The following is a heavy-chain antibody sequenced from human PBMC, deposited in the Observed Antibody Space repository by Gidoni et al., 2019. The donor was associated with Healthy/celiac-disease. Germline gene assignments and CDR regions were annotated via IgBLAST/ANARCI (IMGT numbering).Heavy chain of an antibody. CDR3: ARHGIAAAKGAFDI. Sequence: QLQLRKSGPGLVKPSETLSLTCTFSGGSFSSSSYSWGWIRQPPGKGLEWIGSIYYSGSTYYNPSLKSRVTISVDTSKNQFSLKLSSVTAADTAVYYCARHGIAAAKGAFDIWGQGTMVTVSS. D-gene: IGHD6-13*01. J-gene: IGHJ3*02. V-gene: IGHV4-39*01. CDR2: IYYSGST. CDR1: GGSFSSSSYS.